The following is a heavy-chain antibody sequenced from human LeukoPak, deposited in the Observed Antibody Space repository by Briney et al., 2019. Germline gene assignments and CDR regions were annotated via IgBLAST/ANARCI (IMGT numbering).Heavy chain of an antibody. CDR2: ISSSSSYT. D-gene: IGHD1-14*01. Sequence: PGGSLRLSCAASGFTVSSNYMSWIRQAPGKGLEWVSYISSSSSYTNYADSVKGRFTISRDNAKNSLYLQMNSLRAEDTAVYYCARGGATWGLGTPFDYWGQGTLVTVSS. CDR1: GFTVSSNY. V-gene: IGHV3-11*06. CDR3: ARGGATWGLGTPFDY. J-gene: IGHJ4*02.